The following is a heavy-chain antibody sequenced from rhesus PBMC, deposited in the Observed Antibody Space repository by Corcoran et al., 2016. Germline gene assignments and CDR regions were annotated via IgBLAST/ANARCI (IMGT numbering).Heavy chain of an antibody. V-gene: IGHV4-122*02. D-gene: IGHD2-15*01. CDR1: GGSISSNY. Sequence: QLQLQESGPGLVKPSETLSLTCAVSGGSISSNYWSWIRQPPGKGLEWIGYISYSGSTSYNPSLKSRVTISRDTSKNQFSLKLSSGTAADTAVYYCARASSSRPIDYWGQGVLVTVSS. CDR2: ISYSGST. CDR3: ARASSSRPIDY. J-gene: IGHJ4*01.